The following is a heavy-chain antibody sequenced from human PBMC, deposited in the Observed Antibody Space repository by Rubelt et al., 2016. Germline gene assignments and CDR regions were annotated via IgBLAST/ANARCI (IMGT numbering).Heavy chain of an antibody. CDR3: ARDRLGIAVPADDAVDI. J-gene: IGHJ3*02. CDR1: GFTFSTYA. V-gene: IGHV3-48*04. CDR2: ISTSSSTI. Sequence: EVHLVESGGGLVLPGGSLRLTCAASGFTFSTYAMNWVRQAPGKGLEWVSYISTSSSTIYYADSVNGRFTISRDNAKNSLYRQMNSLRAEDTAVYYCARDRLGIAVPADDAVDIWGQGTVVTVSS. D-gene: IGHD6-19*01.